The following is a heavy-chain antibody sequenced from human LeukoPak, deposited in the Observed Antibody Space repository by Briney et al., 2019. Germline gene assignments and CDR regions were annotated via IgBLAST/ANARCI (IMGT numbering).Heavy chain of an antibody. CDR3: ARVGLPGVRSPNWFDP. V-gene: IGHV3-11*01. CDR1: GFTFSNYG. CDR2: ISRSGS. J-gene: IGHJ5*02. D-gene: IGHD4-11*01. Sequence: GGSLRLSCAASGFTFSNYGMSWIRQAPGRGLEWLSYISRSGSYYADSVKGRFTISRDTAKNSLYLQMSSLRAEDTAVYYCARVGLPGVRSPNWFDPWGQGTLVTVSS.